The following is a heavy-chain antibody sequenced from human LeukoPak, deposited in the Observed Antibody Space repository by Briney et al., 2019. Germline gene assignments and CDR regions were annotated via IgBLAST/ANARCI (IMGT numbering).Heavy chain of an antibody. J-gene: IGHJ6*02. D-gene: IGHD3-3*01. V-gene: IGHV1-69*04. CDR3: ARGYYDFWSGYPPRYYGMDV. CDR1: GGTFSSYA. Sequence: GASVKVSCKASGGTFSSYAISWVRQAPGQGLEWMGRIIPILGIANYAQKFQGRVTITADKSTSTAYMELSSLRSEDTAVYYCARGYYDFWSGYPPRYYGMDVWGQGTTVTVPS. CDR2: IIPILGIA.